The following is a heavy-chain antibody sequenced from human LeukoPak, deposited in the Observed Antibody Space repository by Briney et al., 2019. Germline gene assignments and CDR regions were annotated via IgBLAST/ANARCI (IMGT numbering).Heavy chain of an antibody. CDR3: ARSVVPAAILNNWFDP. CDR2: ISSSSSYI. J-gene: IGHJ5*02. CDR1: GFTFSNYA. Sequence: GASLRLFCAASGFTFSNYAMRWVRQAPGKGLEWVSSISSSSSYIYYADSVKGRFTISRDNDKNSLYLQMNSLSAEDTAVYYCARSVVPAAILNNWFDPWGQGTLVTVSS. V-gene: IGHV3-21*01. D-gene: IGHD2-2*01.